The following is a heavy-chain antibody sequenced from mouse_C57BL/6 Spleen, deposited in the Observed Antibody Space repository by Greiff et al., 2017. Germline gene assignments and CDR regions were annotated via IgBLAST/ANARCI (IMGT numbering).Heavy chain of an antibody. V-gene: IGHV5-4*01. D-gene: IGHD2-4*01. J-gene: IGHJ2*01. Sequence: EVMLVESGGGLVKPGGSLKLSCAASGFTFSSYAMSWVRQTPEKRLEWVATISDGGSYTYYPDNVKGRFTISRDNAKNNLYLQMSHLKSEDTAMYYCARDPLNNDYGDYFDYWGQGTTLTVSS. CDR2: ISDGGSYT. CDR1: GFTFSSYA. CDR3: ARDPLNNDYGDYFDY.